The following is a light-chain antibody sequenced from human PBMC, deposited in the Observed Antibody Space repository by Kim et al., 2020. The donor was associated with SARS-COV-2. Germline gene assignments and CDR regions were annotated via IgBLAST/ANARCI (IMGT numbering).Light chain of an antibody. CDR1: QSVSNN. J-gene: IGKJ5*01. Sequence: EIVMTQSPVTLSVSPGERATLSCGASQSVSNNLAWYQQKPGQAPRLLIYGASTRATGIPARFSGSGSGTEFTLTISSLQSEDFAVYYCQHYNNWPSFGQGTRLEIK. CDR3: QHYNNWPS. V-gene: IGKV3-15*01. CDR2: GAS.